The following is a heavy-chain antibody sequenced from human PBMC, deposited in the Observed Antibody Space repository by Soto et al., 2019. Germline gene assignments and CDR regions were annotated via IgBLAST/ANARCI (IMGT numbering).Heavy chain of an antibody. CDR1: GGTFSSYA. Sequence: SVKVSCKASGGTFSSYAISWVRQAPGQGLEWMGGIIPIFGTANYAQKFQGRVTITADESTSTAYMELSSLRSEDTAVYYCARQGYRYGQGLDYWGQGTLVTVSS. V-gene: IGHV1-69*13. J-gene: IGHJ4*02. CDR2: IIPIFGTA. CDR3: ARQGYRYGQGLDY. D-gene: IGHD5-18*01.